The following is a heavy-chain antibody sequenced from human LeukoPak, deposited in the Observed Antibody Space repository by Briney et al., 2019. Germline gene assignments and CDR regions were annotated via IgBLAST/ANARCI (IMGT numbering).Heavy chain of an antibody. CDR2: ISYDGSNK. V-gene: IGHV3-30*04. D-gene: IGHD2-2*01. CDR3: ARAGLGPAAISNFDY. Sequence: RLLCEACGVGYKSYSMRWPRHAKEKGLEWVAVISYDGSNKYYADSVKGRFTISRDNSKNTLYLQMNSLRAEDTAVYYCARAGLGPAAISNFDYWGQGTLVTVSS. CDR1: GVGYKSYS. J-gene: IGHJ4*02.